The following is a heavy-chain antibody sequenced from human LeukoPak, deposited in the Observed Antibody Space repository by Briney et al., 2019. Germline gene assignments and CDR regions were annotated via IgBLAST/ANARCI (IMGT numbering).Heavy chain of an antibody. D-gene: IGHD3-22*01. CDR3: AIEWLLRGYFDY. CDR1: GYTFTGYY. Sequence: ASVKVSCKASGYTFTGYYMHWVRQAPGRGLEWMGRINPNSGGTNYAQKFQGRVTMTRDTSISTAYMELSRLRSDDTAVYYCAIEWLLRGYFDYWGQGTLVTVSS. J-gene: IGHJ4*02. CDR2: INPNSGGT. V-gene: IGHV1-2*06.